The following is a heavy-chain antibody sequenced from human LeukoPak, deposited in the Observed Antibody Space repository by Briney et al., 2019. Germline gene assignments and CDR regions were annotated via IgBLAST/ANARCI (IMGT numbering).Heavy chain of an antibody. V-gene: IGHV1-8*01. D-gene: IGHD2-2*01. CDR3: ARFSRYCSSTSCYLYGMDV. CDR1: GYTFTSYD. CDR2: MDPNSGNT. Sequence: ASVKVSCKASGYTFTSYDINWVRQATGQGLEWMGWMDPNSGNTGYAQKFQGRVTMTRTTSRSTAYMELSSLRSEDTALYYCARFSRYCSSTSCYLYGMDVWGQGTTVTVPS. J-gene: IGHJ6*02.